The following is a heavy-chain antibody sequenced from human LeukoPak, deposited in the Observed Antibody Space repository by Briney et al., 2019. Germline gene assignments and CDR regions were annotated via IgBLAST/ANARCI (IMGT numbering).Heavy chain of an antibody. CDR1: GGTFSSYA. CDR3: ARVRGEYYFDY. J-gene: IGHJ4*02. CDR2: IIPIFGTA. V-gene: IGHV1-69*06. D-gene: IGHD2/OR15-2a*01. Sequence: ASVKVSCKASGGTFSSYAISWVRQAPGQGLEWMGGIIPIFGTANYAQKFQGRVTITADKSTSTAYMELSSLRSEDTAVYYCARVRGEYYFDYWGQGTLVTVSS.